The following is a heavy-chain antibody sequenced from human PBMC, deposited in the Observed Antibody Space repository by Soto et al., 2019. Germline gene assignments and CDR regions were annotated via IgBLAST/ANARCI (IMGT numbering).Heavy chain of an antibody. CDR2: ISTYNGHT. V-gene: IGHV1-18*01. CDR3: ARDWGQQWLAYGLDV. J-gene: IGHJ6*02. CDR1: GYTFTNFG. D-gene: IGHD6-19*01. Sequence: QVQLVQSGAEVKKLGASVKVSCKASGYTFTNFGISWVRQAPGQGLEWKGWISTYNGHTTSAQQLQGRLTMTTDTSTSTASMALRRRRSADAAVYFCARDWGQQWLAYGLDVWGQGTTVTVSS.